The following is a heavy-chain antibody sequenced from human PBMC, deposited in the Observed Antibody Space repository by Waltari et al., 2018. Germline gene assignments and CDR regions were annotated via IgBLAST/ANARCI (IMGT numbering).Heavy chain of an antibody. CDR3: ASQEGGWFDP. CDR2: IYYSGST. V-gene: IGHV4-59*01. Sequence: QVQLQASGPGLVKPSETLSLTCTVSAGPISHYSWGWIRQPPGKGLEWIGYIYYSGSTNYNPSLKSRVTISVDTSKNQFSLKLGSVTAADTAVYYCASQEGGWFDPWGQGTLVTVSS. CDR1: AGPISHYS. J-gene: IGHJ5*02.